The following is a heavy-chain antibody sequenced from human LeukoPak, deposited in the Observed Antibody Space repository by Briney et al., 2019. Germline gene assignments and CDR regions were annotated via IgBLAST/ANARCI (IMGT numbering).Heavy chain of an antibody. D-gene: IGHD3-22*01. Sequence: PGGSLRLSCAASGFTFDDYAMHWVRQAPGKGQEWVSGISWNSGSIGYADSVKGRFTISRDNAKNSLYLQMNSLRAEDMALYYCAKGSYYDGSGYPDYWGQGTLVTVSS. J-gene: IGHJ4*02. V-gene: IGHV3-9*03. CDR2: ISWNSGSI. CDR3: AKGSYYDGSGYPDY. CDR1: GFTFDDYA.